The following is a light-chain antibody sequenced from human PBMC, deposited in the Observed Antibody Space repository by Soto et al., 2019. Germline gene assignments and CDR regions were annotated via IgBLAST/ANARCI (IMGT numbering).Light chain of an antibody. J-gene: IGLJ2*01. V-gene: IGLV2-8*01. CDR1: SSDVGGYNY. CDR2: EVN. CDR3: TSYAISSSFEGV. Sequence: QSALTQPPSASGSPGQSVTISCTGTSSDVGGYNYVSWYQHHPGKAPKLMIYEVNKRPSGVPDRFSGSKSGNTASLTVSGLQAEDEADYYCTSYAISSSFEGVFGGGTKLTVL.